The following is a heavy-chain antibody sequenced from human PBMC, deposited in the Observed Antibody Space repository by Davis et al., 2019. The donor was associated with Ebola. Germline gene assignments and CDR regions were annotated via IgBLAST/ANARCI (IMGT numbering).Heavy chain of an antibody. CDR2: INHSEST. J-gene: IGHJ5*02. CDR3: VRAGARAVPATINWFDP. Sequence: PSETLSLTCAVYGGSFTGYYLSWIRQPPGKGLEWIGEINHSESTNYNPSLKSRVTISVDTSKNQFSLKLTSVTAADTAVYYCVRAGARAVPATINWFDPWGQGTLVTVSS. D-gene: IGHD2-2*01. V-gene: IGHV4-34*01. CDR1: GGSFTGYY.